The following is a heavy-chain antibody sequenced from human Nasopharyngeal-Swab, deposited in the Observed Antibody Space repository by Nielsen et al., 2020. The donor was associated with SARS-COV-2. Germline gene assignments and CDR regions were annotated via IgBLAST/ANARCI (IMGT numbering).Heavy chain of an antibody. D-gene: IGHD6-19*01. CDR2: IYYSGST. CDR3: ARLSLYSSGSVDY. Sequence: SETLSLTCTVSGGSISSSSYYWGWIRQPPGKGLEWIGSIYYSGSTYYNPSFKSRVTISVDTSKNQFSLKLSSVTAADTAVYYCARLSLYSSGSVDYWGQGTLVTVSS. CDR1: GGSISSSSYY. V-gene: IGHV4-39*01. J-gene: IGHJ4*02.